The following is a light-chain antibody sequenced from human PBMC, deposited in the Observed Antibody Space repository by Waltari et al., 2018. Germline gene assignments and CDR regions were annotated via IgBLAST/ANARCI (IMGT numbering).Light chain of an antibody. CDR2: AAS. CDR3: QNHERLPAT. V-gene: IGKV3-20*01. CDR1: QSVGRY. Sequence: EVVLTQSPGTLSLSPGERAPLSCRASQSVGRYIVWYQHRPGQAPRLLIYAASSRAPGIPDRFSGSGFGTDFSLTISRLEPEDFAVYYCQNHERLPATFGQGTKVEIK. J-gene: IGKJ1*01.